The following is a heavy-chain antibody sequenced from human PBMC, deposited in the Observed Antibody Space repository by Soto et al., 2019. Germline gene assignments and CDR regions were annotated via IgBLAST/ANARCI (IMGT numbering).Heavy chain of an antibody. Sequence: PSQTLSLTCAISGDSVSSSSVTWNWIRQSPSRGLEWLGRTYYRSKWYNDYAESVKSRMTINPDTSKNQLSLQLNSVTPEDTAIYYCVRLVGNSWLDYWGQGTQVTVSS. D-gene: IGHD6-13*01. CDR1: GDSVSSSSVT. CDR2: TYYRSKWYN. J-gene: IGHJ4*02. CDR3: VRLVGNSWLDY. V-gene: IGHV6-1*01.